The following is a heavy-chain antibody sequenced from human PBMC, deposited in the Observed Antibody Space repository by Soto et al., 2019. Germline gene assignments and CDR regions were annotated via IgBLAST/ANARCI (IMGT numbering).Heavy chain of an antibody. Sequence: EVQLVESGGGLVQPGGSLRLSCVASGIPVSSNYMTWVRQAPGKGLEWVSVLHSGGDTYYANSVKGRFTISRHDSXXXXXXXXXXXXXXXXXXXXXXXXXXXXXAXRMDVWGQGTTVTVSS. V-gene: IGHV3-53*04. CDR1: GIPVSSNY. CDR3: XXXXXXXXAXRMDV. J-gene: IGHJ6*02. CDR2: LHSGGDT. D-gene: IGHD2-2*01.